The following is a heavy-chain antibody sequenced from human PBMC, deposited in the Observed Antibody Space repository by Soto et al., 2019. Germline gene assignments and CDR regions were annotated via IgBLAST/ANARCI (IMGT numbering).Heavy chain of an antibody. Sequence: PSETLSLTCTVSGGSITGGGYYWTWIRQLPGKGLEWIGYIYYSGGTYYNPSLKSRVTMSLDTSKNQFSLNLSSVTAADTAVYYCARDIRGGDCSWGQGTLVTVSS. D-gene: IGHD2-21*01. V-gene: IGHV4-31*03. CDR1: GGSITGGGYY. CDR2: IYYSGGT. J-gene: IGHJ5*02. CDR3: ARDIRGGDCS.